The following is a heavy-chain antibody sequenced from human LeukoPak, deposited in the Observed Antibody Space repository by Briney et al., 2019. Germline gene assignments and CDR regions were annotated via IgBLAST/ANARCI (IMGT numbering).Heavy chain of an antibody. J-gene: IGHJ4*02. V-gene: IGHV3-30*04. CDR2: ILYDGSNK. D-gene: IGHD5-12*01. CDR3: AKAHRGYALEDY. Sequence: GGSLRLSCAASGFTFSSYAMHWVRQAPGKGLEWVALILYDGSNKYYADSVKGRFTISRDNSKNTLYLQMNSLRAEDTAVYYCAKAHRGYALEDYWGQGTLVTVSS. CDR1: GFTFSSYA.